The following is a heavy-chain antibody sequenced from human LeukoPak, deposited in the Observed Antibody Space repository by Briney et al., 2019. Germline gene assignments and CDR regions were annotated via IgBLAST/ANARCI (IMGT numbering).Heavy chain of an antibody. V-gene: IGHV3-30-3*01. CDR3: ARDPVVRVLGYSFFDY. Sequence: GGSSRLSCAASGFTFSNSAMHWVRQAPGKGLEWVAGISYDGSNKYHADSVKGRFTISRDISKNTLYLQMNSLRPEDTAVFYCARDPVVRVLGYSFFDYWGQGTLVTVSS. J-gene: IGHJ4*02. D-gene: IGHD3-22*01. CDR2: ISYDGSNK. CDR1: GFTFSNSA.